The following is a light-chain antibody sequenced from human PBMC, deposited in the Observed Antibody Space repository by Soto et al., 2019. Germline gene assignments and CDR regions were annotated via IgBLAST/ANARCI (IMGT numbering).Light chain of an antibody. J-gene: IGKJ4*01. CDR2: GAS. CDR3: QQRSNWPLT. Sequence: LSVVTVSLYIAERPMRSCRASQGINRCSAWSQQRPGQAPRHLIYGASSRATGIPARFSGSGSGTDFTLTISSLEPADFAVYYCQQRSNWPLTFGGGSKV. V-gene: IGKV3D-11*01. CDR1: QGINRC.